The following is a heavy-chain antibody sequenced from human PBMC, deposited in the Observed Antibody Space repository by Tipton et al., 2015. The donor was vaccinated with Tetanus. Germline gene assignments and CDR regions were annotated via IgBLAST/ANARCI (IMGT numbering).Heavy chain of an antibody. CDR3: VRGRGLGAYSFGFEY. D-gene: IGHD5-18*01. CDR2: IYQTDST. J-gene: IGHJ4*02. CDR1: GGLITTGGYS. Sequence: TLSLTCAPSGGLITTGGYSWGWIRQTPGQGLEWIGYIYQTDSTYYNPSLRSRLTISISRSKNQFSLKLTSVTAADTAVYYCVRGRGLGAYSFGFEYWGQGAQVIVSS. V-gene: IGHV4-30-2*01.